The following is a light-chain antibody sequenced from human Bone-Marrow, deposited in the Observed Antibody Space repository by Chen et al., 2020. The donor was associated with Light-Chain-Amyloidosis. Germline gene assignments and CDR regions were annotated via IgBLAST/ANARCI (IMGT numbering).Light chain of an antibody. J-gene: IGKJ2*01. Sequence: DIVMTQTPLSLPVTPGEPASISCRSSQSLLDSDDGNTYLDWYLQKPGQSQQLLIYTVSYRASGVPDRFSGSGSDTDFKLKISRVEAEDVGVYFCMQGIEFPHTFGQGTKLEIK. CDR2: TVS. CDR1: QSLLDSDDGNTY. CDR3: MQGIEFPHT. V-gene: IGKV2-40*01.